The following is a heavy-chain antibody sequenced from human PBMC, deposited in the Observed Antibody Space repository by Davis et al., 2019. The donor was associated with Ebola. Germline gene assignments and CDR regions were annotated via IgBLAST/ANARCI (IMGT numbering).Heavy chain of an antibody. J-gene: IGHJ4*02. CDR1: GFTFNNFA. Sequence: MPGGSLRLSCAASGFTFNNFAMSWVRQAPGKGLEWIGEINHSGSTNYNPSLKSRVTISVDTSKNQFSLKLSSVTAADTAVYYCARSLYYYDSSGYRYWGQGTLVTVSS. CDR2: INHSGST. CDR3: ARSLYYYDSSGYRY. V-gene: IGHV4-34*01. D-gene: IGHD3-22*01.